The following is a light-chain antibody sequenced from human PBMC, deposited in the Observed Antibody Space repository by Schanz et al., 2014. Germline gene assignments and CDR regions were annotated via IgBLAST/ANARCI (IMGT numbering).Light chain of an antibody. J-gene: IGLJ3*02. CDR2: GVS. V-gene: IGLV2-11*01. CDR3: CSYAGSFTWV. Sequence: QSALTQPRSVSGSPGQSVTISCTGTSSDVGAYDYVSWYQQHPGKAPKLMIYGVSHRPSGVPDRFSGSKSGNTASLTISGLQADDEADYSCCSYAGSFTWVFGGRTKLTVL. CDR1: SSDVGAYDY.